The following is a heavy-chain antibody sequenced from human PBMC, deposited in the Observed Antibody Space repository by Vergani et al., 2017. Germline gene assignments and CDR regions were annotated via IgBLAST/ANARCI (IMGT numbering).Heavy chain of an antibody. Sequence: EVQLVESGGGVVRPGGSLRLSCAASGFTFDDYGMSWVRQAPGKGLEWVSGINWNGGSTGYSDSVTGRFTISRDNAKNSLYLQMNSLRAEDTALYHCARASQQLVRWWFDPGGQGTLVTGSS. J-gene: IGHJ5*02. CDR2: INWNGGST. V-gene: IGHV3-20*01. CDR1: GFTFDDYG. D-gene: IGHD6-13*01. CDR3: ARASQQLVRWWFDP.